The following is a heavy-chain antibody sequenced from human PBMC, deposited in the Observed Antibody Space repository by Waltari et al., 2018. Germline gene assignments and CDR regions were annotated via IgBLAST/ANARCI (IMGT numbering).Heavy chain of an antibody. J-gene: IGHJ4*02. CDR2: RNPNSGVI. CDR1: GYTFTGYY. Sequence: QVQLVQSGAEVKKPGASVKVSCKASGYTFTGYYMHGVRPAPGPGLEWMGWRNPNSGVINYAKKFQGRVTLPRDTSMSTAYMELRRLRSDDTAVYSCARPNYGGNSFDYWGQGTLGTVSS. V-gene: IGHV1-2*02. CDR3: ARPNYGGNSFDY. D-gene: IGHD4-17*01.